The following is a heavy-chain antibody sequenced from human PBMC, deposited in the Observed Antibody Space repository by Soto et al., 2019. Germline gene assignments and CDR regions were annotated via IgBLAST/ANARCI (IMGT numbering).Heavy chain of an antibody. V-gene: IGHV3-48*02. CDR2: ISSSSSTI. CDR1: GFTFSSYS. Sequence: GGSLRLSCAASGFTFSSYSMNWVRQAPGKGREWVSYISSSSSTIYYADSVKGRFTISRDNAKNSLYLQMNSLRDEDTAVYYCPGRAGPSSSPYYYSMDVWGQGTTVTVSS. CDR3: PGRAGPSSSPYYYSMDV. D-gene: IGHD6-6*01. J-gene: IGHJ6*02.